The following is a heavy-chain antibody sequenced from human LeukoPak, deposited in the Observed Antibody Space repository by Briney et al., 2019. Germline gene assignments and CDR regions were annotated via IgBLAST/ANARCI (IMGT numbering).Heavy chain of an antibody. D-gene: IGHD3-3*01. CDR2: INPNSGGT. CDR3: ARGDGTIFGVVITGGFDY. V-gene: IGHV1-2*02. Sequence: ASVKVSCKASGYTFTVYYMHWVRQAPGQGLEWMGWINPNSGGTNYAQKFQGRVTMTRDTSISTAYMELSRLRSDDTAVYYCARGDGTIFGVVITGGFDYWGQGTLVTVSS. J-gene: IGHJ4*02. CDR1: GYTFTVYY.